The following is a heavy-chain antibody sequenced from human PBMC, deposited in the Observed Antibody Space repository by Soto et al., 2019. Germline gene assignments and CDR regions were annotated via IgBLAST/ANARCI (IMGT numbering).Heavy chain of an antibody. CDR3: AKDFFETKGPYFFDY. V-gene: IGHV3-23*01. Sequence: VQLLESGGGLVQPGGSLRLSCAASGFTFNNYAMNWVRQASGKGLEWVTAIRTSGGFTYYADSVKGRFTISRDNSKNTLYLHMNSLRAEDTALYYCAKDFFETKGPYFFDYWGQGTLVTVSS. CDR2: IRTSGGFT. J-gene: IGHJ4*02. CDR1: GFTFNNYA.